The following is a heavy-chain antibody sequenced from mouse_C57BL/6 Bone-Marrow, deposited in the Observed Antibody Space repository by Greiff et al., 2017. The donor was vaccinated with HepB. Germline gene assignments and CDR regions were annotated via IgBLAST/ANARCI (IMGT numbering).Heavy chain of an antibody. J-gene: IGHJ3*01. CDR1: GFTFSDYG. CDR2: ISSGSSTI. D-gene: IGHD2-3*01. V-gene: IGHV5-17*01. Sequence: VHLVESGGGLVKPGGSLKLSCAASGFTFSDYGMHWVRQAPEKGLEWVAYISSGSSTIYYADTVKGRFTISRDNAKNTLFLQMTSLRSEDTAMYYCARVPDGYYLAWFAYWGQGTLVTVSA. CDR3: ARVPDGYYLAWFAY.